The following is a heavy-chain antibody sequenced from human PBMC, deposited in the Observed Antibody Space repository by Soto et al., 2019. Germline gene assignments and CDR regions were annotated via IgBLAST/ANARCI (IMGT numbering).Heavy chain of an antibody. CDR1: GFIFSTYS. CDR2: TTFDGSNK. V-gene: IGHV3-30*03. J-gene: IGHJ6*02. CDR3: ARDTYGMDV. Sequence: HPEGSLRLSPAASGFIFSTYSIHWVRQAPGKGLEWVAVTTFDGSNKYNADSVKGRFTISRDASKKTGYLQVNSLTTEDTAVYFFARDTYGMDVRGEVTTFPACS.